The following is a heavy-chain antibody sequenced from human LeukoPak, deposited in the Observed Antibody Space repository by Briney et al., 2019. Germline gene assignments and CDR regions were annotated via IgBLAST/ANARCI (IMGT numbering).Heavy chain of an antibody. J-gene: IGHJ6*03. CDR2: IIPIFGTA. CDR1: GGTFSSYA. V-gene: IGHV1-69*05. CDR3: ARESMIVPAYYYYYYYMDV. D-gene: IGHD3-22*01. Sequence: SVKVSCKASGGTFSSYAISWVRQAPGQGLEWMGRIIPIFGTANYAQKFQGRVTITTDESTSTAYMELSSLRSEDAAVYYCARESMIVPAYYYYYYYMDVWGKGTTVTVSS.